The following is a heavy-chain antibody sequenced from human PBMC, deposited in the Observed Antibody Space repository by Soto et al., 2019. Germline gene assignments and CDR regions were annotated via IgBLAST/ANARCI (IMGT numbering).Heavy chain of an antibody. D-gene: IGHD2-2*02. CDR2: IKQDGSEK. CDR1: GFTFSSYW. V-gene: IGHV3-7*01. Sequence: GGSLRLSCAASGFTFSSYWMSWVRQAPGKGLEWVANIKQDGSEKYYVDSVKGRFTISRDNAKNSLYLQMNSLRAEDTAVYYCARVGCSSTSCYTKIDYWGQGTLVTVSS. CDR3: ARVGCSSTSCYTKIDY. J-gene: IGHJ4*02.